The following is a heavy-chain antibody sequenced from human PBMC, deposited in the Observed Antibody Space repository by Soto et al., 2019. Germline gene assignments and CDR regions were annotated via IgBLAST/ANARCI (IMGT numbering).Heavy chain of an antibody. CDR2: IYYSGST. Sequence: PSETLSLTCTVSGGSISSSSYYWGWIRQPPGKGLEWIGSIYYSGSTYYNPSLKSRVTISVDTSKNQFSLKLSSVTAADTAVYSCARVVCDYGDDFYYYYGMDVWGQGTTVTVS. D-gene: IGHD4-17*01. CDR1: GGSISSSSYY. CDR3: ARVVCDYGDDFYYYYGMDV. V-gene: IGHV4-39*07. J-gene: IGHJ6*02.